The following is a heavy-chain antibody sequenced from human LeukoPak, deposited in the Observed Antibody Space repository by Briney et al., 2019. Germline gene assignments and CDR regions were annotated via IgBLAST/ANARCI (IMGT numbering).Heavy chain of an antibody. J-gene: IGHJ4*02. V-gene: IGHV4-39*07. CDR3: ARTKTYYDFWSGSYYFDY. CDR2: IYTSGST. CDR1: GGSISSSSYY. D-gene: IGHD3-3*01. Sequence: PSETLSLTCTVSGGSISSSSYYWGWIRQPPGKGLEWIGRIYTSGSTNYNPSLKSRVTMSVDTSKNQFSLKLSSVTAADTAVYYCARTKTYYDFWSGSYYFDYWGQGTLVTVSP.